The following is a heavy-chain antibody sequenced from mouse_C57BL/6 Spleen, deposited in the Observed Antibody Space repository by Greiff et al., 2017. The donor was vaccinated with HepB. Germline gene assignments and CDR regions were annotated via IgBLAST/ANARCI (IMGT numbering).Heavy chain of an antibody. CDR3: ARKGAYYGYIYAMDY. CDR2: IDPSDSYT. Sequence: QVQLQQPGAELVKPGASVKLSCKASGYTFTSYWMQWVKQRPGEGLEWIGEIDPSDSYTNYNQKFKGKATLTVDTSSSTAYMQLSSLTSEDSAVYYCARKGAYYGYIYAMDYWGQGTSVTVSS. V-gene: IGHV1-50*01. J-gene: IGHJ4*01. D-gene: IGHD2-2*01. CDR1: GYTFTSYW.